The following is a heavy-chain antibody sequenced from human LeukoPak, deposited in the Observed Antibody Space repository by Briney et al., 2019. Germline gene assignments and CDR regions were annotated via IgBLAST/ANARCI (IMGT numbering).Heavy chain of an antibody. J-gene: IGHJ6*03. CDR1: GYTFTGYY. Sequence: SVKVSCKASGYTFTGYYMHWVRQAPGQGLEWMGGVIPIFGTANYAQKFQGRVTITADESTSTAYMELSSLRSEDTAVYYCARGSYYDSSGYYPGLNYYYYYYMDVWGKGTTVTISS. V-gene: IGHV1-69*13. CDR3: ARGSYYDSSGYYPGLNYYYYYYMDV. CDR2: VIPIFGTA. D-gene: IGHD3-22*01.